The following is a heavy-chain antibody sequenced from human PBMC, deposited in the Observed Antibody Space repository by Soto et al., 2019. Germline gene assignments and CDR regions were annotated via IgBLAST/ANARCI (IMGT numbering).Heavy chain of an antibody. CDR1: GGFIGSYY. D-gene: IGHD3-3*01. CDR3: ARVGIFGVVINY. V-gene: IGHV4-59*01. J-gene: IGHJ4*02. CDR2: IYYSGST. Sequence: TLSLTCTVSGGFIGSYYWSWIRQPPGKGLEWIGYIYYSGSTNYNPSLKSRVTISVDTSKNQFSLKLSSVTAADTAVYYCARVGIFGVVINYWGQGTLVTVSS.